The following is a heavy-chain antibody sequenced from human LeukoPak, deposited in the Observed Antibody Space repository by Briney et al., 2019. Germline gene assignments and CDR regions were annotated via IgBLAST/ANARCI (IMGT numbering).Heavy chain of an antibody. CDR2: ISYDGSNK. V-gene: IGHV3-30*18. J-gene: IGHJ4*02. CDR3: AKDARNYYGSGSYYTLDY. D-gene: IGHD3-10*01. CDR1: GFTFSSYG. Sequence: GRSLRLSCAASGFTFSSYGMHWVRQAPDKGLEWVAVISYDGSNKYYADSVKGRFTISRDNSKNTLYLQMNSLRAEDTAVYYCAKDARNYYGSGSYYTLDYWGQGTLVTVSS.